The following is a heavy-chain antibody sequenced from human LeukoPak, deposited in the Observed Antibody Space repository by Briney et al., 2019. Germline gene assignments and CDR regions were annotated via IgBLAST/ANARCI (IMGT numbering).Heavy chain of an antibody. V-gene: IGHV3-74*01. Sequence: GGSLRLSCAASGFTFSSYWMHWVRQAPGKGLVWVSRINGDGSITTYADSVKGRFTISRDNSKNTLYLQMNSLRAEDTAVYYCAREGGSSWYLDYWGQGTLVAVSS. CDR2: INGDGSIT. J-gene: IGHJ4*02. D-gene: IGHD6-13*01. CDR3: AREGGSSWYLDY. CDR1: GFTFSSYW.